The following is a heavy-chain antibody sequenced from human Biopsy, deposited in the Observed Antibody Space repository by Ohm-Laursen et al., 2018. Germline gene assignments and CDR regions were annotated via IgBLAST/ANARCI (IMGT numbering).Heavy chain of an antibody. J-gene: IGHJ6*02. CDR3: STGGGDFYYNGMDV. CDR1: GFTFGDAW. Sequence: SLRLSCAASGFTFGDAWMSWIRQAPGKGLEWVGRIKSKFDGETTDYAAPVKGRFIISRDDSKSTLFLQMSSLKVEDTGVYFCSTGGGDFYYNGMDVWGQGTTVTVSS. D-gene: IGHD3-16*01. CDR2: IKSKFDGETT. V-gene: IGHV3-15*01.